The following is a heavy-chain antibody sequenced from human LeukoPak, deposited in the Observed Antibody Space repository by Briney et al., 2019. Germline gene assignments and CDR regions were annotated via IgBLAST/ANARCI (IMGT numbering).Heavy chain of an antibody. D-gene: IGHD3-3*01. J-gene: IGHJ4*02. CDR3: ANSQGKIFGVVDY. V-gene: IGHV3-23*01. CDR2: ISGNGVLT. Sequence: GGSLRLSCAASGFTFKSYTMAWGRQAPGKGLEWVAGISGNGVLTYYADLVKGWFPVSRENSKNTLDLHLNGARAEDTAMYYCANSQGKIFGVVDYWGQGTLVTVSS. CDR1: GFTFKSYT.